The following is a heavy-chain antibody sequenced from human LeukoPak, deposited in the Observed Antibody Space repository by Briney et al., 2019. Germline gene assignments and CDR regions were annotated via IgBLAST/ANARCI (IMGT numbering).Heavy chain of an antibody. D-gene: IGHD3-3*01. Sequence: ASVKVSCKASGYTFTSYGISWVRQAPGQGLEWMGWISAYNGNTNYPQKLQGRVTMTTDTSTSTAYMELRSLRSDDTAVYYCARDRGLRFLEWFPLPEEYYYYGMDVWGQGTTVTVSS. CDR1: GYTFTSYG. J-gene: IGHJ6*02. V-gene: IGHV1-18*01. CDR2: ISAYNGNT. CDR3: ARDRGLRFLEWFPLPEEYYYYGMDV.